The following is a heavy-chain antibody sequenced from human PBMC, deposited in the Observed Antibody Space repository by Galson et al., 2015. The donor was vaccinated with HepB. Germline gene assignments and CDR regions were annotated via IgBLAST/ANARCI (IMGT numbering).Heavy chain of an antibody. CDR1: GYSFRSYG. CDR2: ISAYNGKT. CDR3: ARTFMYTFGSSDNYPGDYLDY. J-gene: IGHJ4*02. D-gene: IGHD5-24*01. V-gene: IGHV1-18*01. Sequence: SVKVSCKGSGYSFRSYGITWVRQAPGQGLEWMGWISAYNGKTDSAQKVQGRVTMTTDTSTSTGYMGLRNLTSDDTAVYYCARTFMYTFGSSDNYPGDYLDYWGQGTLVTVSS.